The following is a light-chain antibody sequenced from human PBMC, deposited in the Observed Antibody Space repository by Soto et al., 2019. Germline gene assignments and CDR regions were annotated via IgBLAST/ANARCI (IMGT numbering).Light chain of an antibody. CDR1: QSVRNN. J-gene: IGKJ5*01. CDR2: YAS. Sequence: EIMMTQSSATLSVSPGERVTLSCRASQSVRNNLAWYQQKPGQAPRLLIYYASTRATGIPARFSGSGSGTEFTLTISSLQSEDFALYYCQQYNNWPPITFGQGTRLEIK. CDR3: QQYNNWPPIT. V-gene: IGKV3-15*01.